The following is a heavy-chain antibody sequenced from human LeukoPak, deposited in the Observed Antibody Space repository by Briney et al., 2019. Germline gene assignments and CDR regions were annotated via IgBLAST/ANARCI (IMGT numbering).Heavy chain of an antibody. J-gene: IGHJ4*02. CDR3: ARRTNNGDYFDY. Sequence: GGSLRLSCAASGFTFSSYAMSWVRQAPGKGLEWVSAISGSGGSTYYADSVKGRFTISRDNSKNTLYLQMNSLRAEDTAVYYCARRTNNGDYFDYWGQGTLVTVSS. D-gene: IGHD1/OR15-1a*01. CDR1: GFTFSSYA. V-gene: IGHV3-23*01. CDR2: ISGSGGST.